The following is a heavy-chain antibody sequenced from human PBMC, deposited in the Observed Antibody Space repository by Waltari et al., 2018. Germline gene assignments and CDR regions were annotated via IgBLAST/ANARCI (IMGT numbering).Heavy chain of an antibody. CDR2: INKNGDAT. D-gene: IGHD2-15*01. Sequence: EVNLVESGGGLVQPGGSLRLYCAASGFSFSGSWMHWVRQAPGKGLVWVSRINKNGDATSYADSVKGRFTISKDNAKNTLYLEMNSLRAEDTAVYYCARSGGYIDYWGQGTLVTVSS. CDR3: ARSGGYIDY. J-gene: IGHJ4*02. V-gene: IGHV3-74*01. CDR1: GFSFSGSW.